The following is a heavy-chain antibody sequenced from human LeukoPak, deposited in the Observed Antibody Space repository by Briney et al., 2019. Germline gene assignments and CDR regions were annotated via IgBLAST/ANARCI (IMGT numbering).Heavy chain of an antibody. Sequence: SVKVSCKASGGTFSKYTISWVRQRPGQGLEWMGGITPLFGTANYAQKFQGRVTITADESASTAYMELSSLRSDDTAVYYCASFYGGSYLGWGQGTLVTVSS. D-gene: IGHD1-26*01. J-gene: IGHJ4*02. V-gene: IGHV1-69*01. CDR3: ASFYGGSYLG. CDR1: GGTFSKYT. CDR2: ITPLFGTA.